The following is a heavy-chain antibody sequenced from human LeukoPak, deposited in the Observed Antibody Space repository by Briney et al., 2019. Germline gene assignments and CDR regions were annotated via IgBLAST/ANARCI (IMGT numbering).Heavy chain of an antibody. D-gene: IGHD6-13*01. Sequence: ASVKVSCKASGYTFTSYDINWVRQATGQGLEWMGWMNPNSGNTGYAQKFQGRVTITRNTSISTAYMELSSLRSEDTAVYYCARGPPEYSSSYALLFDIWGQGTMVTVSS. J-gene: IGHJ3*02. CDR2: MNPNSGNT. V-gene: IGHV1-8*03. CDR1: GYTFTSYD. CDR3: ARGPPEYSSSYALLFDI.